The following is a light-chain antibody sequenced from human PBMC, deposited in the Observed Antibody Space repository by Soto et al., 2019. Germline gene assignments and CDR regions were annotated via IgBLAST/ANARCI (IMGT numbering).Light chain of an antibody. CDR2: GAS. CDR3: QQYGASPFT. Sequence: VVLTQSPATLSLSPGEPATLSCRASRDVYINALAWYQQKPGRTPTLLIYGASTSATGIPDRFSATGSGIEFSLTISSVEPEDFAVYYCQQYGASPFTFGPGTRVEI. J-gene: IGKJ3*01. CDR1: RDVYINA. V-gene: IGKV3-20*01.